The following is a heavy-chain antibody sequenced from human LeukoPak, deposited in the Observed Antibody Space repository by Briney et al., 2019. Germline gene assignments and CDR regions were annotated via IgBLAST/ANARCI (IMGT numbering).Heavy chain of an antibody. D-gene: IGHD1-26*01. CDR2: MNPNTGDT. CDR3: TRGSLSGSSRDY. J-gene: IGHJ4*02. CDR1: GYTFTGYD. V-gene: IGHV1-8*01. Sequence: ASVRVSCKAFGYTFTGYDINWVRQATGQGLEWMGWMNPNTGDTGYAQKFQGRVTMTRNSSIDTAYMELSGLRSEDTAVYYCTRGSLSGSSRDYWGQGTLLTVSS.